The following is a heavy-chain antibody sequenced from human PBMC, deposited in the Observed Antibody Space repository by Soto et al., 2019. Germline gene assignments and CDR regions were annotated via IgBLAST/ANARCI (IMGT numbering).Heavy chain of an antibody. Sequence: SVKVSCKASGGTFSSYAISWVRQAPGQGLEWMGGIIPIFGTANYAQKFQGRVTITADESTSTAYMELSSLRSEDTAVYYCARASPDYYDSSGYYRVVYAFDIWGQGTMVTVSS. J-gene: IGHJ3*02. CDR1: GGTFSSYA. D-gene: IGHD3-22*01. V-gene: IGHV1-69*13. CDR3: ARASPDYYDSSGYYRVVYAFDI. CDR2: IIPIFGTA.